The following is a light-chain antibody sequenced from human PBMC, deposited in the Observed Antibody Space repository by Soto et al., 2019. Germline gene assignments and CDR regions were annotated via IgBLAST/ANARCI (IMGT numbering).Light chain of an antibody. V-gene: IGKV3D-20*01. CDR3: QQYRSSPFT. Sequence: PGERATLSCGASQSVSSSNLAWYQQKPGLAPRLLIYDASSRATGIPDRFSGSGSGTDFTLTISRLEPEDFAVYYCQQYRSSPFTFGQGTKLEIK. J-gene: IGKJ2*01. CDR2: DAS. CDR1: QSVSSSN.